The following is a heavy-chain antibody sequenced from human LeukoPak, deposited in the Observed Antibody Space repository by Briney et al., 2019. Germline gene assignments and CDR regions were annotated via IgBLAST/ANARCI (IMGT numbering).Heavy chain of an antibody. Sequence: GGSLRLSCVASGFTFGKYWMSWVRQAPGKGLEWVANIKLDGSEKNYVDSVKGRFTISRDNAKNSLYLQMSNLRAEDTAVYFCARGGGLDVWGQGATVTVSS. D-gene: IGHD3-16*01. J-gene: IGHJ6*02. CDR2: IKLDGSEK. CDR1: GFTFGKYW. CDR3: ARGGGLDV. V-gene: IGHV3-7*03.